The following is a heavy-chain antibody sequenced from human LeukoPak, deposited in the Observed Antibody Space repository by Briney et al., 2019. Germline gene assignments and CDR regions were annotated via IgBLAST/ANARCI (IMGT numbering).Heavy chain of an antibody. CDR2: ISGSGGST. J-gene: IGHJ4*02. V-gene: IGHV3-23*01. Sequence: GGSLRLSCAASGFTFSSYAMSWVRQAPGKGLEWVSAISGSGGSTYYADSVKGRFTISRDNSKNTLYLQMNSLRAEDTAVYYCANLFVVVPAAITGVSGYWGQGTLVTVSS. CDR3: ANLFVVVPAAITGVSGY. D-gene: IGHD2-2*01. CDR1: GFTFSSYA.